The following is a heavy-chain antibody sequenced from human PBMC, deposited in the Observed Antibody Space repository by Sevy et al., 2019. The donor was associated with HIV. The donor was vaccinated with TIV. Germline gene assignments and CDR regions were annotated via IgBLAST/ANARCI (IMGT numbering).Heavy chain of an antibody. CDR1: GFTFSSYG. CDR3: AKALNSGYDFGALDY. J-gene: IGHJ4*02. Sequence: GGSLRLSCAASGFTFSSYGMHWVRQAPGKGLEWVAVISYDGSNKYYADSVKGRFTISRDNSKNTLYLQMNSLRAEDTAVYYCAKALNSGYDFGALDYWGQGTLVTVSS. D-gene: IGHD5-12*01. CDR2: ISYDGSNK. V-gene: IGHV3-30*18.